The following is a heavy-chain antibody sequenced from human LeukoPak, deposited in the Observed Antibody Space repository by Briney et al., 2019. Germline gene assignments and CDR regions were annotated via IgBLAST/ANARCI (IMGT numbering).Heavy chain of an antibody. Sequence: GSLRLSCAASGFTFSSYSMNWVRQAPGKGLKWVSSISSSSSYIYYADSVKGRFTISRDNAKNSLYLQMNSLRAEDTAVYKCTRDRLRVGVSNGCYFQYWGQGTLVTVSS. D-gene: IGHD2-15*01. CDR2: ISSSSSYI. CDR1: GFTFSSYS. CDR3: TRDRLRVGVSNGCYFQY. V-gene: IGHV3-21*01. J-gene: IGHJ1*01.